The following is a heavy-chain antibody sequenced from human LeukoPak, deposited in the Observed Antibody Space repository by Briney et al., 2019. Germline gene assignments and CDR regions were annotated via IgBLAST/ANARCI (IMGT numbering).Heavy chain of an antibody. CDR3: AKGDGGTYPFDY. D-gene: IGHD2-21*02. CDR1: GFTFGSYA. J-gene: IGHJ4*02. V-gene: IGHV3-23*01. CDR2: NGTSGRNT. Sequence: PGRSLRLSCAASGFTFGSYAMSWVRQAPGKGLEWVSNNGTSGRNTYYADSVKGRFTISRDNSRNTLYLQINSLRAEDTAIYYCAKGDGGTYPFDYWGQGILVTVSS.